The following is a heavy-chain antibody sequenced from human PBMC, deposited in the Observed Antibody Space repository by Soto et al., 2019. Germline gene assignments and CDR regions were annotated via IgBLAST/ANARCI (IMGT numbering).Heavy chain of an antibody. CDR1: GYTFTSYA. V-gene: IGHV1-3*01. D-gene: IGHD1-1*01. CDR2: INAGNGNT. Sequence: ASVKVSCKASGYTFTSYAMHWVRQAPGQRLEWMGWINAGNGNTKYSQKFQDRVTITRDTSASTAYMELSSLRSEDTAVYYCARPQLGNDAFDIWGQGTMVTVSS. J-gene: IGHJ3*02. CDR3: ARPQLGNDAFDI.